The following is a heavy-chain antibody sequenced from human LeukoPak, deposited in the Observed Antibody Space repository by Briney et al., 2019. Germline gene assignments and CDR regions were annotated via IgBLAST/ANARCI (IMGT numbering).Heavy chain of an antibody. Sequence: GGSLRLSCAASGFTFSSYSMNWVRQAPGKGLEWVSYISSSSSTIYYADSVKGRLTISRDNAKNSLYLQMNSLRAEDTAVYYCARGDRPKIAAAAPSLRQAEEYWGQGTLVTVSS. J-gene: IGHJ4*02. CDR2: ISSSSSTI. V-gene: IGHV3-48*04. D-gene: IGHD6-13*01. CDR3: ARGDRPKIAAAAPSLRQAEEY. CDR1: GFTFSSYS.